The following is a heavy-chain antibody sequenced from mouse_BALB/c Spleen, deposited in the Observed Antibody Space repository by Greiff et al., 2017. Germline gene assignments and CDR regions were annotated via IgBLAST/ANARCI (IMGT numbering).Heavy chain of an antibody. V-gene: IGHV1-15*01. J-gene: IGHJ2*01. CDR3: TRRAPYYFDY. CDR1: GYTFTDYE. CDR2: IDPETGGT. Sequence: QVQLQQSGAELVRPGASVTLSCKASGYTFTDYEMHWVKQTPVHGLEWIGAIDPETGGTAYNQKFKGKATLTADKSSSTAYMELRSLTSEDSAVYYCTRRAPYYFDYWGQGTTLTVSS. D-gene: IGHD3-1*01.